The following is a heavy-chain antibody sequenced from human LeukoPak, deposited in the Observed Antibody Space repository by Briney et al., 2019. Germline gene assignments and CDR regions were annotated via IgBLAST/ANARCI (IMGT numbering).Heavy chain of an antibody. J-gene: IGHJ4*02. CDR2: IYYSGST. D-gene: IGHD6-19*01. CDR1: GGSISSSSYY. Sequence: PSETLSLLRTVPGGSISSSSYYWGWIRQHPGKGLEWIGSIYYSGSTCYNPSLKSRVTISVDTSKNQFSLKLSSVTAADTAVYYCARHGAVAGDFDYWGQGTLVTVSS. V-gene: IGHV4-39*01. CDR3: ARHGAVAGDFDY.